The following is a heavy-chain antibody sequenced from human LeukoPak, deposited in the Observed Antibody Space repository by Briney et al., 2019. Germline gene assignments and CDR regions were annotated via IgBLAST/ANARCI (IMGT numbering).Heavy chain of an antibody. D-gene: IGHD6-13*01. J-gene: IGHJ4*02. V-gene: IGHV3-48*03. CDR2: ISSSGNII. CDR1: GFTLTGYE. CDR3: ARDLGILTRFHS. Sequence: GGSLRLSCAASGFTLTGYEMNCVPQAPGKGLEWVSYISSSGNIIKYADSVKGRFTISRDNTKNSLFLQMNSLRGEDTAVYYCARDLGILTRFHSWGQGPLVTVSS.